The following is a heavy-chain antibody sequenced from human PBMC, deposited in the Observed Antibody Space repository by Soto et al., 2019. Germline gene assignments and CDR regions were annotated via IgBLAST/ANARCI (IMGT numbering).Heavy chain of an antibody. J-gene: IGHJ4*02. CDR1: GGSFTYYY. CDR2: ISHSGST. Sequence: QVQLQQWGAGLLKPSETLSLTCAVYGGSFTYYYWGWIRQPPGKGLEWIGEISHSGSTNFNPSLKSRVTISVDTSKNQFSLKLSSVTAADTAVYYCARGIESISVFDYWGQGTLVTVSS. CDR3: ARGIESISVFDY. V-gene: IGHV4-34*01. D-gene: IGHD2-21*01.